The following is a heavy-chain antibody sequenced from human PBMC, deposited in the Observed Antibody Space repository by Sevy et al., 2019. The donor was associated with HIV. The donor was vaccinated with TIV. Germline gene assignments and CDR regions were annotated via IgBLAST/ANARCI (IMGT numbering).Heavy chain of an antibody. CDR1: GYTFTGYC. D-gene: IGHD6-19*01. CDR2: INPNSGGT. V-gene: IGHV1-2*04. Sequence: ASVKVSCKASGYTFTGYCMHWVRHAPGKGLEWMGWINPNSGGTNYAQKFHGWVTMTRDTSISTAYMELSRLRSDDTAVYYCARDRTSTYNSGWFNNWFDPWGQGTLVTVSS. J-gene: IGHJ5*02. CDR3: ARDRTSTYNSGWFNNWFDP.